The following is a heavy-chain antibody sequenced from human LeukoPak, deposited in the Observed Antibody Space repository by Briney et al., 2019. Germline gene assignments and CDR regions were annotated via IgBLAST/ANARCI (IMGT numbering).Heavy chain of an antibody. V-gene: IGHV1-69*04. J-gene: IGHJ3*02. CDR2: IIPILGIA. CDR1: GGTFSSYA. CDR3: ARGATMIVDDAFDI. D-gene: IGHD3-22*01. Sequence: SVKVSCKASGGTFSSYAISWVRQAPGQGLEWMGRIIPILGIANYAQKFQGRVTITADKSTSTAYMELSSLRSEDTAVYYCARGATMIVDDAFDIWGQGTMVTVSS.